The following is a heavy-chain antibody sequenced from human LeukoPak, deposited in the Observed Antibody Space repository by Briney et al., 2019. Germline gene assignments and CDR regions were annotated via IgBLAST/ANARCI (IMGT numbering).Heavy chain of an antibody. V-gene: IGHV4-28*03. Sequence: SETLSLTCAVSGYSITSSSWWGWIRQPPGKGLEWIGYIYHSGTTYYNPSLQSRVTMSVDTSKNQFSLKLSSVTAADTAVYYCARAAWDGDGYNLPRRYGMDVWGQGTTVTVSS. D-gene: IGHD5-24*01. J-gene: IGHJ6*02. CDR1: GYSITSSSW. CDR3: ARAAWDGDGYNLPRRYGMDV. CDR2: IYHSGTT.